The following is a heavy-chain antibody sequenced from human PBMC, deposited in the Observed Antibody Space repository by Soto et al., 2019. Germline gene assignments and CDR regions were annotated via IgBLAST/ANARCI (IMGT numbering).Heavy chain of an antibody. CDR1: GFTFSDYY. J-gene: IGHJ4*02. CDR3: ARDNLYYYDSSGYYYFDY. Sequence: GALRLSGAAAGFTFSDYYMSWIRQAPGRGLEWVSYISSSSSYTNYADSVKGRFTISRDNAKNSLYRQMNSLRAEDTAVYYCARDNLYYYDSSGYYYFDYWGQGTLVTVSS. V-gene: IGHV3-11*06. CDR2: ISSSSSYT. D-gene: IGHD3-22*01.